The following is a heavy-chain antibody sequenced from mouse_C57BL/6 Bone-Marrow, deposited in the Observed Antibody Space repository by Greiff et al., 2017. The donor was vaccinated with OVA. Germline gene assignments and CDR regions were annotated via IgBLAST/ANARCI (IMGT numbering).Heavy chain of an antibody. V-gene: IGHV1-64*01. J-gene: IGHJ2*01. D-gene: IGHD1-1*02. CDR1: GYTFTSYW. CDR3: AREGNGGYYFGY. CDR2: IHPNSGST. Sequence: QVQLQQPGAELVKPGASVKLSCKASGYTFTSYWMHWVKQRPGQGLEWIGLIHPNSGSTNYTEKFKSKVTLTVDKASSTPYMQLSSLTSEDSAVYYCAREGNGGYYFGYWGQGTTLTVSS.